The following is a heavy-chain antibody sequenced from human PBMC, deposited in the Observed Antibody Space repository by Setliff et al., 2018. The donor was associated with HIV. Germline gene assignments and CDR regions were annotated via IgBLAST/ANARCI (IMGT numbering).Heavy chain of an antibody. CDR2: FDPEDGET. CDR1: GYTLTELS. D-gene: IGHD3-10*01. CDR3: ATAYKNTYYYGSGSNKDNWFDP. V-gene: IGHV1-24*01. Sequence: ASVKVSCKVSGYTLTELSMHWVRQAPGKGLEWMGGFDPEDGETIYAQKFQGRVTMTEDTSTDTAYMELSSLRSEDTAVYYCATAYKNTYYYGSGSNKDNWFDPWGHGTLVTVSS. J-gene: IGHJ5*02.